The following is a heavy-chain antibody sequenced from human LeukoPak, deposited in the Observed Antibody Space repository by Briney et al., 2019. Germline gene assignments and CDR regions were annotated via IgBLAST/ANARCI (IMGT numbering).Heavy chain of an antibody. Sequence: PGGSLRLSCAASGFTFDDYAMHWVRQAPGKGLEWVSGISWNSGSIGYADSVKGRFTISRDNAKNSLYLQMNSLRAEDTALYYCARVRGVIITGHPFDYWGQGTLVTVSS. CDR1: GFTFDDYA. D-gene: IGHD3-10*01. CDR3: ARVRGVIITGHPFDY. V-gene: IGHV3-9*01. J-gene: IGHJ4*02. CDR2: ISWNSGSI.